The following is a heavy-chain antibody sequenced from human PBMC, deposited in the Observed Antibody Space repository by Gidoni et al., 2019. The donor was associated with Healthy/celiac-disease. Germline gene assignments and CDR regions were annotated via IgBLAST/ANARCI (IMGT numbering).Heavy chain of an antibody. CDR2: IWYDGSNK. CDR3: AREVEYSSSSFLFDY. D-gene: IGHD6-6*01. V-gene: IGHV3-33*01. Sequence: QVQLVESGGGVVQPGRSRMLPRAASGFTFISYGMHWVRQAPGKGLEWVAVIWYDGSNKYYADSVKGRFTISRDNSKNTLYLQMNSLRAEDTAVYYCAREVEYSSSSFLFDYWGQGTLVTVSS. CDR1: GFTFISYG. J-gene: IGHJ4*02.